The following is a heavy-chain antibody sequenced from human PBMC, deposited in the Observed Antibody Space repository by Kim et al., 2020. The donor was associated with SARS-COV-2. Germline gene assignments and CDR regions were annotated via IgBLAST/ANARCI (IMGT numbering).Heavy chain of an antibody. D-gene: IGHD6-19*01. CDR2: FYYTGST. Sequence: SETLSLTCTVSGGSITTTSFYWGWIRQPPGKGLEWIGTFYYTGSTYYNPSLKSRVAISVDTSKNQFFLKLSSVTAADTAVYFCVRPAGAVSGPGDWFAPWGQGTLVTVSS. J-gene: IGHJ5*02. CDR3: VRPAGAVSGPGDWFAP. V-gene: IGHV4-39*01. CDR1: GGSITTTSFY.